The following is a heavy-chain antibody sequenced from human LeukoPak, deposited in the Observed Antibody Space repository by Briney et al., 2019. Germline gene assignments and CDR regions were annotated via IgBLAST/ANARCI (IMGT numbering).Heavy chain of an antibody. CDR3: ARDRYDSSGYPSPFDY. D-gene: IGHD3-22*01. Sequence: SVKVSRKASGGTFSSYAISWVRQAPGQGLEWMGRIIPILGIANYAQKFQGRVTITADKSTSTAYMELSSLRSEDTAVYYCARDRYDSSGYPSPFDYWGQGTLVTVSS. CDR2: IIPILGIA. CDR1: GGTFSSYA. V-gene: IGHV1-69*04. J-gene: IGHJ4*02.